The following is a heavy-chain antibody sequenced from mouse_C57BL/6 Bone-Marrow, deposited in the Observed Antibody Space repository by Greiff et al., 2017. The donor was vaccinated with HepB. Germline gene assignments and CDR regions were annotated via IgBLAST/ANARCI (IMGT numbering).Heavy chain of an antibody. V-gene: IGHV5-6*02. Sequence: EVKLVESGGDLVKPGESLKLSCAASGFTFSSYGMSWVRQTPDKRLEWVATISSGGSYTYYPDSVKGRFTISRDNAKNTLYLQMSSLKSEDTAMYYCARPSTGTRFAYWGQGTLVTVSA. CDR2: ISSGGSYT. D-gene: IGHD4-1*02. CDR1: GFTFSSYG. CDR3: ARPSTGTRFAY. J-gene: IGHJ3*01.